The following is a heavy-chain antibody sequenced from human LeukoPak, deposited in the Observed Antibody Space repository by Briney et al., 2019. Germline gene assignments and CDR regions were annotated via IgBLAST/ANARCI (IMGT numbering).Heavy chain of an antibody. J-gene: IGHJ4*02. CDR3: ARQPYSSSWYYFDY. Sequence: ASVKVSCKASGYTFTGYWIGWVRQMPGKGLEWMGIIYPGDSDTRYSPSFQGQVTISADKSISTAYLQWSSLKASDTAMYYCARQPYSSSWYYFDYWGQGTLVTVSS. CDR2: IYPGDSDT. CDR1: GYTFTGYW. D-gene: IGHD6-13*01. V-gene: IGHV5-51*01.